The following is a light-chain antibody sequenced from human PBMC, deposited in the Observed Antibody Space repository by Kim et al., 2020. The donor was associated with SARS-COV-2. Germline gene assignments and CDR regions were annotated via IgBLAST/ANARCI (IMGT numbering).Light chain of an antibody. CDR2: DAS. CDR1: QGVSSSY. V-gene: IGKV3D-20*01. Sequence: SPGERATPSCGASQGVSSSYLAWYQQKPGLAPRLLIYDASSRATGIPDRFSGSGSGTDFTLTISRLEPEDFAVYYCQQYGSSPRTFGGGTKVEIK. CDR3: QQYGSSPRT. J-gene: IGKJ4*01.